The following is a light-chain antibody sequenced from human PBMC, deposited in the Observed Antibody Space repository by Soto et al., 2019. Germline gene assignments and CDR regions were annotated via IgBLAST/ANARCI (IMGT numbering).Light chain of an antibody. CDR2: GNR. J-gene: IGLJ2*01. Sequence: QSVLTQPPLVSGAPGQRVTISCTGSSSNIGAGYDVHWYQHLPGTAPKVLIYGNRHRPSGVPDRFSGSKSGTSASLAITGLQADDEADYYCQSYDISLSGVVFGGGTQLTVL. V-gene: IGLV1-40*01. CDR3: QSYDISLSGVV. CDR1: SSNIGAGYD.